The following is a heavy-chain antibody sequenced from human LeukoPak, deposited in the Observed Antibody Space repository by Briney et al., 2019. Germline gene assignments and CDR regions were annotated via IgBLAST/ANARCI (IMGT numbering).Heavy chain of an antibody. Sequence: SETLSLTCTVSGGSISSSSYYWGWIRQPPGKGLEWIGSIYYSGSTYYNPSLKSRVTISVDTSKNQFSLKLSSVTAADTAVYYCARGYGDGYFDLWGRGTLVTVSS. V-gene: IGHV4-39*07. J-gene: IGHJ2*01. CDR2: IYYSGST. CDR3: ARGYGDGYFDL. CDR1: GGSISSSSYY. D-gene: IGHD4-17*01.